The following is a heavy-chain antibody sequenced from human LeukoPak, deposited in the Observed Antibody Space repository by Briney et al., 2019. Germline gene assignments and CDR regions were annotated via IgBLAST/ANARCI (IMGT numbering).Heavy chain of an antibody. D-gene: IGHD2-8*01. J-gene: IGHJ4*02. CDR2: ISSSSSYI. V-gene: IGHV3-21*01. CDR3: AREGIVLMVYHFDY. CDR1: GFTFSSYE. Sequence: PGGSLRLSCAASGFTFSSYEMNWVRQAPGKGLEWVSSISSSSSYISYADSVKGRFTISRDNAKNSLSLQMNSLRAEDTAVYYCAREGIVLMVYHFDYWGQGTLVTVSS.